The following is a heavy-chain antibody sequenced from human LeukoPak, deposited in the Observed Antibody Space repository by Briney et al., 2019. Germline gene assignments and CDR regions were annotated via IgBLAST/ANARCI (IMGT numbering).Heavy chain of an antibody. CDR2: ISGSGGST. V-gene: IGHV3-23*01. J-gene: IGHJ3*02. D-gene: IGHD3-3*01. Sequence: PGGSPRLSCAASGFTFSSYAMSWVRQAPGKGLEWVSAISGSGGSTYYADSVKGRFTISRDNSKNTLYLQMNSLRAEDTAVYYCARRFLEWLMNKDAFDIWGQGTMVTVSS. CDR1: GFTFSSYA. CDR3: ARRFLEWLMNKDAFDI.